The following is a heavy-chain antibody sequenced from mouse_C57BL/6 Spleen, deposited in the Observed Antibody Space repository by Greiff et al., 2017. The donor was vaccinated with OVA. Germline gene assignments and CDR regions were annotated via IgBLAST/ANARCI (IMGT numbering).Heavy chain of an antibody. CDR3: ARTSITTVDYFDY. V-gene: IGHV1-82*01. D-gene: IGHD1-1*01. CDR1: GYAFSSSW. J-gene: IGHJ2*01. Sequence: QVQLQQSGPELVKPGASVKISCKASGYAFSSSWMNWVKQRPGKGLEWIGRIYPGDGDTNYNGKFKGKATLTADKSSSTAYMQLSSLTSEDSAVYFCARTSITTVDYFDYWGQGTTLTVSS. CDR2: IYPGDGDT.